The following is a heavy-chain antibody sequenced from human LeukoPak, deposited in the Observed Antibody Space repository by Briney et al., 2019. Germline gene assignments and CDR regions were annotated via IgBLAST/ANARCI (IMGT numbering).Heavy chain of an antibody. CDR1: GFTFSSYG. CDR3: AKGARGFGELLYPHDY. J-gene: IGHJ4*02. Sequence: PGGSLRLSCAASGFTFSSYGMHWVRQAPGKGLEWVAFIRYDGSNKYYADSVKGRFTISRDNSKNTLYLQMNSLRAEDTAVYYCAKGARGFGELLYPHDYWGQGTLVTVSS. V-gene: IGHV3-30*02. D-gene: IGHD3-10*01. CDR2: IRYDGSNK.